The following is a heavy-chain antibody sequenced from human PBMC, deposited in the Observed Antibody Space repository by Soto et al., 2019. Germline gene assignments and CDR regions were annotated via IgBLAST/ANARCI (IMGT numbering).Heavy chain of an antibody. CDR2: VYYSGTT. Sequence: PSETLSLTCTVSGGSISSSSYYWVWIRQPPGKRLEWIGDVYYSGTTHYNPSLRSRVTISVDTSKNLFSLRLSSVTAADTAVYYCARLRPPGNWFDPWGQGTLVTVSS. CDR3: ARLRPPGNWFDP. V-gene: IGHV4-39*01. J-gene: IGHJ5*02. CDR1: GGSISSSSYY.